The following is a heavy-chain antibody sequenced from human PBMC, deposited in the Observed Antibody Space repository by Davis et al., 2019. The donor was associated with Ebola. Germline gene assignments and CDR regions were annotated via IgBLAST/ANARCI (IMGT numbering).Heavy chain of an antibody. J-gene: IGHJ4*02. V-gene: IGHV1-69*13. CDR1: GGTFSSYA. Sequence: SVKVSCKASGGTFSSYAISWVRQAPGQGLEWMGGIIPIFGTANYAQKFQGRVTITADESTSTAYMELSSLRSEDTAVYYCARVSVCDSSGYYYASDYWGQGTLVTVSS. D-gene: IGHD3-22*01. CDR2: IIPIFGTA. CDR3: ARVSVCDSSGYYYASDY.